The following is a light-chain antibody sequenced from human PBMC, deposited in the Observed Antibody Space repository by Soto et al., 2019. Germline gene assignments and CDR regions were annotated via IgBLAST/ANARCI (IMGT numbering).Light chain of an antibody. Sequence: QSVLTQPPSVSGAPGQRVTIPCTGSSSSIGAGYDVHWYQQLPGTAPKLLIYGNNNRPSGVPDRFSGSRSGTSASLAITGLQTEDEADYFCLSYDNSLSSPVLFGGETKVTVL. CDR3: LSYDNSLSSPVL. CDR2: GNN. CDR1: SSSIGAGYD. V-gene: IGLV1-40*01. J-gene: IGLJ2*01.